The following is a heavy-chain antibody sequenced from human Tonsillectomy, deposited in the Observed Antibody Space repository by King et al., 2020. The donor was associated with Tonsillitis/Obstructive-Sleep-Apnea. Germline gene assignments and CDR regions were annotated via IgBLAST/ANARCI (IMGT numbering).Heavy chain of an antibody. CDR1: GFTFDDYA. V-gene: IGHV3-9*01. CDR2: ISWNSGRI. Sequence: VQLVESGGGLVQPGRSLRLSCAASGFTFDDYAMHWVRQAPGKGLEWVSGISWNSGRIGYADSVKGRFTISRDNAKNYLYLEMNSLKTEDTALYYCAKDIQGQLGGRTLGYWGQGTLVTVSS. D-gene: IGHD6-6*01. CDR3: AKDIQGQLGGRTLGY. J-gene: IGHJ4*02.